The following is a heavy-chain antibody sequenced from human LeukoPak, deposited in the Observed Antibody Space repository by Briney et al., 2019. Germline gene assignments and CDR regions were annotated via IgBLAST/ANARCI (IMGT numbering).Heavy chain of an antibody. Sequence: PGGSLRLSCAASGFTFSDYYMTWIRQAPGKGPEWVSYISSTGSTIYYADSVKGRFTISRDNSKNTLYLQMNSLRAEDTAVYYCARDSSGYYYYYYMDVWGKGTTVTVSS. J-gene: IGHJ6*03. CDR2: ISSTGSTI. CDR3: ARDSSGYYYYYYMDV. V-gene: IGHV3-11*04. D-gene: IGHD1-26*01. CDR1: GFTFSDYY.